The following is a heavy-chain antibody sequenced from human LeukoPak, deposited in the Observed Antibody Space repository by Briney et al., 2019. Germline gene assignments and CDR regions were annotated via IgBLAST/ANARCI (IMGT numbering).Heavy chain of an antibody. CDR1: GFTFDAFS. J-gene: IGHJ4*02. CDR2: ISSSSSSM. D-gene: IGHD2-21*02. Sequence: GGSLRLSCAASGFTFDAFSMTWVRQAPGKGLEWVSYISSSSSSMYYADSVKGRFTISRDNAKNSLYLQMNSLRGEDTAVYYCARGGDPFDYWGQGALVTVSS. V-gene: IGHV3-48*01. CDR3: ARGGDPFDY.